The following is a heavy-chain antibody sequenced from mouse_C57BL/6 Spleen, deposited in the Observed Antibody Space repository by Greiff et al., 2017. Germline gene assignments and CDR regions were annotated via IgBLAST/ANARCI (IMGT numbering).Heavy chain of an antibody. V-gene: IGHV3-6*01. CDR1: GYSITSGYY. CDR3: AREGDYDPYYYAMDY. CDR2: ISYDGSN. Sequence: DVQLQESGPGLVKPSQSLSLTCSVTGYSITSGYYWNWIRQFPGNKLEWMGYISYDGSNNYNPSLKNRISITRDTSKNQFFLKLNSVTTEDTATYYCAREGDYDPYYYAMDYWGQGTSVTVSS. D-gene: IGHD2-4*01. J-gene: IGHJ4*01.